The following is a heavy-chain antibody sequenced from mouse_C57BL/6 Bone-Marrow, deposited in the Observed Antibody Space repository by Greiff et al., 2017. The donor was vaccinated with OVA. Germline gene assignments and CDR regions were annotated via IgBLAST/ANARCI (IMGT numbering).Heavy chain of an antibody. J-gene: IGHJ4*01. V-gene: IGHV1-64*01. D-gene: IGHD1-1*02. Sequence: QVQLQQPGAELVKPGASVTLSCKASGYTFTSYWMHWVKQRPGQGLEWIGMIHPNSGSTNYNEKFKSKATLTVDKSSSTAYMQLSSLTSEDSAVYYCARWSITTVVRAMDYWGQGTSVTVSS. CDR2: IHPNSGST. CDR1: GYTFTSYW. CDR3: ARWSITTVVRAMDY.